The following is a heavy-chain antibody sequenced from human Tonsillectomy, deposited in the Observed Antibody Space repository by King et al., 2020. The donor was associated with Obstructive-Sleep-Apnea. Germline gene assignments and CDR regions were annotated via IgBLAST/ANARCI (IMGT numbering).Heavy chain of an antibody. V-gene: IGHV4-4*09. CDR2: IYSSGST. CDR3: ATRLPDNTWHAYFDY. Sequence: VQLQESGPGLVKPSETLSLTCTVSGGSISSYYWSWIRQPPGKELEWIGYIYSSGSTNYNPSLMSRVTMSLDTSKNQFSLKMSSVTAADTAVYYCATRLPDNTWHAYFDYWGQGAPVTVSS. D-gene: IGHD5-12*01. J-gene: IGHJ4*02. CDR1: GGSISSYY.